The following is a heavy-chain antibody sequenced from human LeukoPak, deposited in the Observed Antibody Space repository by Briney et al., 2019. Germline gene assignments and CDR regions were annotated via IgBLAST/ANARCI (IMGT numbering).Heavy chain of an antibody. CDR1: GFTFRSYA. V-gene: IGHV3-23*01. CDR3: ATTDEGEYFFDY. CDR2: INDNGGST. J-gene: IGHJ4*02. Sequence: GGSLTLSCAASGFTFRSYAMSWVHQAPGKGLEWVSTINDNGGSTYYADSVKSRFTISRDNSKNTLYLQTNSLRAEDTAVYYCATTDEGEYFFDYWGQGTLVTVSS. D-gene: IGHD1-26*01.